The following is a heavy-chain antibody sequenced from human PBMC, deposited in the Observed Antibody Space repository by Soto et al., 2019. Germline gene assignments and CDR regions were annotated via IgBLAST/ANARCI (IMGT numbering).Heavy chain of an antibody. CDR2: IYYSGST. CDR1: GGSISSYY. J-gene: IGHJ6*02. CDR3: ARVRYYGSGTILTWGYYYGMDV. Sequence: QVQLQESGPGLVKPSETLSLTCTVSGGSISSYYWSWIRQPPGKGLEWIGYIYYSGSTNYNPSLKSRVTISVDTSKNQFSLKLSSVTAADTAVYYCARVRYYGSGTILTWGYYYGMDVWGQGTTVTVSS. V-gene: IGHV4-59*01. D-gene: IGHD3-10*01.